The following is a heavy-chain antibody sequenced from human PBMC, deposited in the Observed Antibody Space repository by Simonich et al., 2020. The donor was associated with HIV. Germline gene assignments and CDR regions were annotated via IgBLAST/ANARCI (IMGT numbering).Heavy chain of an antibody. Sequence: QVQLVESGGGVVQPGWSLRLSCAASGFTFSSYAMHWVRQAPGKGLEWVAVISYDGSNKYYADSVKGRFTISRDNSKNTLYRQMNSLRAEDTAVYYCASGGSISSVWADDYWGQGTLVTVSS. V-gene: IGHV3-30*07. D-gene: IGHD3-16*01. CDR2: ISYDGSNK. J-gene: IGHJ4*02. CDR1: GFTFSSYA. CDR3: ASGGSISSVWADDY.